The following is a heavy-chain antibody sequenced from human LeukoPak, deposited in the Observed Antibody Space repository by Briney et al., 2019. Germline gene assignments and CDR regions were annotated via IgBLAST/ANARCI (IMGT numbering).Heavy chain of an antibody. CDR2: IIPILGIA. CDR1: GGTFSSYA. CDR3: ARSTAGPYAFDI. V-gene: IGHV1-69*04. J-gene: IGHJ3*02. Sequence: PMASVKVSCKASGGTFSSYAISWVRQAPGQGLEWMGRIIPILGIANYAQKFQGRVTITADKSTSTAYMELSSLRSEDTAVYYCARSTAGPYAFDIWGQGTMVTVSS.